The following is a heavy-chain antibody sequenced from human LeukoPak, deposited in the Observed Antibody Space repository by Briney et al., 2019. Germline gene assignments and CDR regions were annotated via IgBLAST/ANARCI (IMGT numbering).Heavy chain of an antibody. J-gene: IGHJ6*02. V-gene: IGHV3-21*01. CDR2: ISSSSSYI. D-gene: IGHD2/OR15-2a*01. CDR1: GFTFSSYS. CDR3: ARDPFRRVLRQVEDMDV. Sequence: GGSLRLSCAASGFTFSSYSMNWVRQAPGKGLEWVSSISSSSSYIYYADSVKGRLTISRDNAKNSLYLQMNSLRAEDTAVYYCARDPFRRVLRQVEDMDVWGQGTTVTVSS.